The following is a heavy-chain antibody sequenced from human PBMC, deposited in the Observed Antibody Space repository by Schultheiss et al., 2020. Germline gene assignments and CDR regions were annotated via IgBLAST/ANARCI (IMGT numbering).Heavy chain of an antibody. CDR1: GFTFSDYY. V-gene: IGHV3-11*04. Sequence: GESLKISCAASGFTFSDYYMSWIRQAPGKGLEWVSYISSSGSTIYYADSVKGRFTISRDNSKNTLYLQMNSLRAEDTAVYYCARAAGISYDIVYGMDVWGQGTTVTVSS. D-gene: IGHD3-9*01. CDR3: ARAAGISYDIVYGMDV. CDR2: ISSSGSTI. J-gene: IGHJ6*02.